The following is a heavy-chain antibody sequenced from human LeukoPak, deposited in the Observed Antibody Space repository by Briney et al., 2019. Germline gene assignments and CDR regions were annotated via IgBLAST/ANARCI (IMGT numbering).Heavy chain of an antibody. J-gene: IGHJ6*02. CDR2: IIPILGIA. Sequence: GASVKVSCKASGYTFTSYGISWVRQAPGQGLEWMGRIIPILGIANYAQKFQGRVTITADKSTSTAYMELSSLRSEDTAVYYCARDSFEVRGVINLYYYYYGMDVWGQGTTVTVSS. D-gene: IGHD3-10*01. CDR1: GYTFTSYG. CDR3: ARDSFEVRGVINLYYYYYGMDV. V-gene: IGHV1-69*04.